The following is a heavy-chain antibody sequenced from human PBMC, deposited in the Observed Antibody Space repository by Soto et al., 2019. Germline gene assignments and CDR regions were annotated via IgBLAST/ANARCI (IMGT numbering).Heavy chain of an antibody. J-gene: IGHJ4*02. CDR3: ARQGDISQTIFDY. V-gene: IGHV4-39*01. D-gene: IGHD3-16*02. Sequence: SETLSLTCTVSGGSISSSSYYWGWIRQPPGKGLEWIGSIYYSGSTYYNPSLKSRVTISVDTSKNQFSLKLSSVTAADTAVYYCARQGDISQTIFDYWGQGTLVTVSS. CDR2: IYYSGST. CDR1: GGSISSSSYY.